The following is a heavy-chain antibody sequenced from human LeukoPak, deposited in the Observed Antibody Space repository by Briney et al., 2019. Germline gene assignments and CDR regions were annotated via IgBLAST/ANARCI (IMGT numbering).Heavy chain of an antibody. CDR3: AKGTMGATTLPPFDY. CDR1: GFTFSTYY. Sequence: GGSLRLSCAASGFTFSTYYMHWARQAPGKGLEWVAVISSDGNTKYYGDAVMGRFTVSRDNSKNTLYLQMNSLRAEDTAVYYCAKGTMGATTLPPFDYWGQGTLVTVSS. D-gene: IGHD1-26*01. CDR2: ISSDGNTK. J-gene: IGHJ4*02. V-gene: IGHV3-30*04.